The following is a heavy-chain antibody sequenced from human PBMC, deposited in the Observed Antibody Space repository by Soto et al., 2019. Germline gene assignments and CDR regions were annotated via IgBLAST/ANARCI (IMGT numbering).Heavy chain of an antibody. D-gene: IGHD3-22*01. V-gene: IGHV1-69*02. CDR1: GGTFSSYT. CDR3: ARFTYYYDSSGYYPYWYFDL. J-gene: IGHJ2*01. CDR2: IIPILGIA. Sequence: QVQLVQSGAEVKKPGSSVKVSCKASGGTFSSYTISWVRQAPGQGLEWMGRIIPILGIANYAQKFQGRVTITADKSTSTAYMVLSSLRSEDTAVYYCARFTYYYDSSGYYPYWYFDLWGRGTLVTVSS.